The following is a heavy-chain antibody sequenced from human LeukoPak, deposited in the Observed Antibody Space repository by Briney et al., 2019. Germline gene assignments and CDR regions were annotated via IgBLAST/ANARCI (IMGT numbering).Heavy chain of an antibody. CDR2: INPNSGGT. CDR3: GRKIRGYRCDY. V-gene: IGHV1-2*02. Sequence: ASVKVSCKASGYTFTDYYMHWVRQAPGQGLEWMGWINPNSGGTNYAQRFQGRVTMTRDTSISTAYMEVSRLRSDDTAVDYCGRKIRGYRCDYWGQGTLVTVSS. J-gene: IGHJ4*02. D-gene: IGHD3-10*01. CDR1: GYTFTDYY.